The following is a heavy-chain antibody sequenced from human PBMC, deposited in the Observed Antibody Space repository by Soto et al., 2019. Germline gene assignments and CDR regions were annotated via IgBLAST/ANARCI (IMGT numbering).Heavy chain of an antibody. Sequence: SVKVSCKASGFTFTSSAVQWVRQARGQRLEWIGWIVVGSGNTNYAQKFQERVTITRDMSTSTAYMELSSLRSEDTAVYYCAAGLGAAAGYYYGMDVWGQGTTVTVSS. J-gene: IGHJ6*02. CDR1: GFTFTSSA. CDR2: IVVGSGNT. D-gene: IGHD6-25*01. CDR3: AAGLGAAAGYYYGMDV. V-gene: IGHV1-58*01.